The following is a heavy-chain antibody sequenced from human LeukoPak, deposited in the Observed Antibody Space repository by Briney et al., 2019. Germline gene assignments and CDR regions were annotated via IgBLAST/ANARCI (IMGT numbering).Heavy chain of an antibody. CDR1: GFTFISDA. J-gene: IGHJ4*02. Sequence: HPGGSLILSFSASGFTFISDAISCGRQARGRGLGWVSAISGRGGSTTYAYSVEGRFNSSRDNSKIPLDLQMNSLRAGDMSVCDCAKMKTYYYDSSGYTDYCGQGTLVTVSS. V-gene: IGHV3-23*01. CDR2: ISGRGGST. CDR3: AKMKTYYYDSSGYTDY. D-gene: IGHD3-22*01.